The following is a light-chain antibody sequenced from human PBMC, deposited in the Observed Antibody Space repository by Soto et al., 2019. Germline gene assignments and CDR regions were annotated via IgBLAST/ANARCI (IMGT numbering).Light chain of an antibody. Sequence: QSVLTQPPSASGTPGKRVTLSCSGSSSHIGCNAVNWYQQLPGTAPTPVMHGNSQRPSGVPDRFSGSKSGTSASLAISGLRTEDEAEYYCAAWDDGLRGVVFGGGTKLTVL. CDR2: GNS. CDR3: AAWDDGLRGVV. CDR1: SSHIGCNA. J-gene: IGLJ3*02. V-gene: IGLV1-47*02.